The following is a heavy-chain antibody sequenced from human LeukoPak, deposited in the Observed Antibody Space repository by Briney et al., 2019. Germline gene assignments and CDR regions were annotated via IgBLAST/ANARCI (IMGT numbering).Heavy chain of an antibody. CDR2: ISQSGST. J-gene: IGHJ3*02. CDR1: GGSFSGYY. CDR3: ARGVNNWNIDVFDI. D-gene: IGHD1/OR15-1a*01. Sequence: PSETLSLTCAVYGGSFSGYYWSWIRQPPGKGLEWIGEISQSGSTNYNSSLKSRVTISVDTSKNQFSLKLTSVTAAETAVYFCARGVNNWNIDVFDIWGQGTVVTVSS. V-gene: IGHV4-34*01.